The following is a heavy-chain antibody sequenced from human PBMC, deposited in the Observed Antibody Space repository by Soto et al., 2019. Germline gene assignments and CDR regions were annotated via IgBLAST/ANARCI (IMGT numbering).Heavy chain of an antibody. D-gene: IGHD4-17*01. CDR2: ISGSGGST. CDR1: GFTFSSYA. Sequence: PGGSLRLSCAASGFTFSSYAMSWVRQAPGKGLEWVSAISGSGGSTYYADSVKGRFTISRDNSKNTLYLQMNSLRAEDTAVYYCAKDQDYGDYTRVIYYYYGMDVWGQGTTVTVSS. V-gene: IGHV3-23*01. J-gene: IGHJ6*02. CDR3: AKDQDYGDYTRVIYYYYGMDV.